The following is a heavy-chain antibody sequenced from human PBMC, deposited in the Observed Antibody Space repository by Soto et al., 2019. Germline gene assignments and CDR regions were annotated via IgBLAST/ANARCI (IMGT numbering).Heavy chain of an antibody. Sequence: SETLSLTCTVSGGSISSYYWSWIRQPPGKGLEWIGYTYYSGSTNYNPSLKSRVTISVDTSKNQFSLKLSSVTAADTAVYYCARGWWVATMIGWFDTWGQGTLVTVSS. V-gene: IGHV4-59*01. J-gene: IGHJ5*02. CDR1: GGSISSYY. D-gene: IGHD3-22*01. CDR2: TYYSGST. CDR3: ARGWWVATMIGWFDT.